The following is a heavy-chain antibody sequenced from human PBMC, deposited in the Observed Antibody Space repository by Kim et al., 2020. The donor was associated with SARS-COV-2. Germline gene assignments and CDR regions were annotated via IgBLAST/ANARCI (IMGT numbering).Heavy chain of an antibody. CDR3: ARRNTYTYGYDAFDI. CDR2: LDPTDSYT. J-gene: IGHJ3*02. V-gene: IGHV5-10-1*01. CDR1: GYSFTSYW. Sequence: GESLKISCKGSGYSFTSYWINWVRQMPGKGLKWIGRLDPTDSYTNYSPSFQGHVTISADKSISTAYLQWSGLKASDTAIYYCARRNTYTYGYDAFDIWGQGTMVTVSS. D-gene: IGHD5-18*01.